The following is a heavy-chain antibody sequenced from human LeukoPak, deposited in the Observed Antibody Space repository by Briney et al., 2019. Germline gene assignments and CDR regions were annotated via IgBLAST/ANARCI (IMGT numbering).Heavy chain of an antibody. V-gene: IGHV6-1*01. CDR2: TYYRSKWYN. CDR3: ARIRVVVVPATSYYYYYYGMDV. J-gene: IGHJ6*02. Sequence: SQTLSLTCAISGDSVSSNSAAWNWIRQSPSRGLEWLGRTYYRSKWYNDYAVSVKSRITINPDTSKNQFSLQLNSVTPEDTAVYYCARIRVVVVPATSYYYYYYGMDVWGQGTTVTVSS. CDR1: GDSVSSNSAA. D-gene: IGHD2-2*01.